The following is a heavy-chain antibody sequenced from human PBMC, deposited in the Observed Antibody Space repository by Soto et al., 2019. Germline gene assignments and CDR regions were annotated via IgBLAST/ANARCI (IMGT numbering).Heavy chain of an antibody. CDR1: GYTFTRYD. V-gene: IGHV1-8*01. CDR2: MNPNSGNT. D-gene: IGHD2-15*01. Sequence: QVQLVQSGAEVKKPGASVKVSCKASGYTFTRYDINWVRQATGQGLEWMGWMNPNSGNTGYAQRFQGRVTMTTNTSISTAYMELNSLRSEDTAVYYCARELTSRAGDYWGQGTLVTVSS. J-gene: IGHJ4*02. CDR3: ARELTSRAGDY.